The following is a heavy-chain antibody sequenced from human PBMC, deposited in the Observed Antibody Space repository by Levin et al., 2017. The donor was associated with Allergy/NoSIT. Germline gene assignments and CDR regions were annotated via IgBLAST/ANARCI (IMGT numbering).Heavy chain of an antibody. CDR3: ARGATIAPYYYMDV. V-gene: IGHV3-30-3*01. CDR2: ISYDGSNK. D-gene: IGHD6-13*01. Sequence: GGSLRLSCAASGFTFSSYAIHWVRQAPGKGLEWVAIISYDGSNKYYADSVKGRFTISRDNSKNTLYLQMNSLRAEDTAVYFCARGATIAPYYYMDVWGKGTTVTVSS. CDR1: GFTFSSYA. J-gene: IGHJ6*03.